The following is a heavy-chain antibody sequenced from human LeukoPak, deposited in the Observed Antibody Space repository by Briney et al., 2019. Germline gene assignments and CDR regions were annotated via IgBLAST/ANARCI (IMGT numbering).Heavy chain of an antibody. CDR3: ARAYVLRFLEWFEAWFGP. CDR2: ISAYNGNT. D-gene: IGHD3-3*01. CDR1: GYTFTSYG. Sequence: ASVKVSCKASGYTFTSYGISWVRQAPGQGLEWMGWISAYNGNTNYAQKLQGRVTMTTDTSTSTAYMELRSLRSDDTAVYYCARAYVLRFLEWFEAWFGPWGQGTLVTVSS. V-gene: IGHV1-18*01. J-gene: IGHJ5*02.